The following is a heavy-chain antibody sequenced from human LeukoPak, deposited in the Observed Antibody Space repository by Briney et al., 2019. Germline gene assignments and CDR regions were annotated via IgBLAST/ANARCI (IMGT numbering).Heavy chain of an antibody. V-gene: IGHV3-7*01. CDR3: ARDNGVVHGVYYMDV. CDR2: VKQDGSEK. D-gene: IGHD3-3*01. J-gene: IGHJ6*03. Sequence: GGSLRLSCAASGFTFSNYWMTWVRQAPGKGLEWVADVKQDGSEKLYVKSVRGRFTISRDNAKMSLFLQMNSLRAEDTAVYYCARDNGVVHGVYYMDVWGKGTTVTVS. CDR1: GFTFSNYW.